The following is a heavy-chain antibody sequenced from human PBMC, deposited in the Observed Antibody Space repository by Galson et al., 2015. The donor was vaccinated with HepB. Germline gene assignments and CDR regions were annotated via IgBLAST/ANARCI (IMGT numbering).Heavy chain of an antibody. J-gene: IGHJ4*02. D-gene: IGHD5-24*01. Sequence: SVKVSCKASGYTFTGYYMHWVRQAPGQGLEWMGWINPNSGGTNYAQKFQGRVTMTRDTSISTAYLKLSSVTAADTAVYYCAKYGDVWNLDHWGQGALVTVSS. CDR1: GYTFTGYY. CDR3: AKYGDVWNLDH. V-gene: IGHV1-2*02. CDR2: INPNSGGT.